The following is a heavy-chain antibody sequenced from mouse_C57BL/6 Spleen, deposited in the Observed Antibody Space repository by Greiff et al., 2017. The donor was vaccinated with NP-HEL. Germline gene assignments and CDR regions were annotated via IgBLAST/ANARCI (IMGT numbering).Heavy chain of an antibody. V-gene: IGHV5-9*01. D-gene: IGHD2-5*01. CDR1: GFTFSSYT. CDR3: ARHESNFYAMDY. J-gene: IGHJ4*01. CDR2: ISGGGGNT. Sequence: EVQVVESGGGLVKPGGSLKLSCAASGFTFSSYTMSWVRQTPEKRLEWVATISGGGGNTYYPDSVKGRFTISRDNAKNTLYLQMSSLRSEDTALYYCARHESNFYAMDYWGQGTSVTVSS.